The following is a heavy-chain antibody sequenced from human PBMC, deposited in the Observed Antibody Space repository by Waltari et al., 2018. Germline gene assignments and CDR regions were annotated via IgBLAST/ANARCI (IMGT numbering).Heavy chain of an antibody. V-gene: IGHV3-23*01. Sequence: EVQLLESGGGLVQPGGSLRLSCAASGFTFSSYAMSWVRQAPGKGLEGVSAISGRGGSTYDADSVKGRFTISGDKSKNTLYRQMNSLRAEDTAIYYCAKGYGNKPAYGMDVWGQGTTVTVSS. J-gene: IGHJ6*02. CDR1: GFTFSSYA. D-gene: IGHD4-4*01. CDR2: ISGRGGST. CDR3: AKGYGNKPAYGMDV.